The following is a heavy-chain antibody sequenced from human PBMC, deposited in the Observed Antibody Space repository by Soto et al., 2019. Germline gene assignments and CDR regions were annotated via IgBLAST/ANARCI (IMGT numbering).Heavy chain of an antibody. Sequence: PGESLKISCKGSGYSFTSYWIGWVRQMPGKGLEWMGIIYPGDSDTRYSPSFQGQVTISADKSISTAYLQWSSLKASDTAMYYCARHSSYCSGGSCYSELGWFDPWGQGTLVTVSS. CDR3: ARHSSYCSGGSCYSELGWFDP. CDR2: IYPGDSDT. J-gene: IGHJ5*02. V-gene: IGHV5-51*01. CDR1: GYSFTSYW. D-gene: IGHD2-15*01.